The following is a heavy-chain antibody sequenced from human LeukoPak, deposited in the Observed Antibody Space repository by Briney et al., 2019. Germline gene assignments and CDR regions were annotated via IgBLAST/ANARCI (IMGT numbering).Heavy chain of an antibody. J-gene: IGHJ4*02. D-gene: IGHD5-24*01. V-gene: IGHV4-31*03. CDR3: ARGTEADGTFMFDF. Sequence: SETLSLTCTVSGGSISSSSYYWSWIRQPPGKGLEWIGYIYYSGSTYYNPSLKSRVTISVDTSKNQFSLKLDSVTAADTAVYYCARGTEADGTFMFDFWGQGTLVTVSS. CDR1: GGSISSSSYY. CDR2: IYYSGST.